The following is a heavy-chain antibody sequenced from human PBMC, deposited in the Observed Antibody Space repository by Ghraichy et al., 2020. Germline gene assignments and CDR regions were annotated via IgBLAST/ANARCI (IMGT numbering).Heavy chain of an antibody. Sequence: SVKVSCKASGGTFSSYAISWVRQAPGQGLEWMGGIIPIFGTANYAQKFQGRVTITADESTSTAYMELSSLRSEDTAVYYCARENCSSTSCYVWGYYYYGMDVWGQGTTVTVSS. CDR1: GGTFSSYA. J-gene: IGHJ6*02. CDR3: ARENCSSTSCYVWGYYYYGMDV. CDR2: IIPIFGTA. V-gene: IGHV1-69*13. D-gene: IGHD2-2*01.